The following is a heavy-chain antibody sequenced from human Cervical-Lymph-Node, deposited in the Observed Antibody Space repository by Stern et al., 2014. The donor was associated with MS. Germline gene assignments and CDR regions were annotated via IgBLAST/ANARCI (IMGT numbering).Heavy chain of an antibody. V-gene: IGHV3-30*01. CDR1: GFTFSSYA. Sequence: VQLVASGGGVVQPGRSLGLSCAASGFTFSSYAMPWVRQAPGKGLEWVAVISYDGSNKYYADSVKGRFTISRDNSKNTLYLQMNSLRAEDTAVYYCARGGIVVVPAARLDYWGQGTLVTVSS. CDR3: ARGGIVVVPAARLDY. J-gene: IGHJ4*02. D-gene: IGHD2-2*01. CDR2: ISYDGSNK.